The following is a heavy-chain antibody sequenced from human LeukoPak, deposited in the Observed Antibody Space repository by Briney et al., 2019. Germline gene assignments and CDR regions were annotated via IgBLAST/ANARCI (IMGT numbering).Heavy chain of an antibody. J-gene: IGHJ5*02. Sequence: PGRSLRLSCAASGFTFSSYSMNWVRQAPGKGLEWVSYISSSSSTIYYADSVKGRFTISRDNAKNSLYLQMNSLRAEDTAVYYCARDPRAYIFRLYNWFDPWGQGTLVTVSS. V-gene: IGHV3-48*01. CDR3: ARDPRAYIFRLYNWFDP. CDR2: ISSSSSTI. CDR1: GFTFSSYS. D-gene: IGHD3-9*01.